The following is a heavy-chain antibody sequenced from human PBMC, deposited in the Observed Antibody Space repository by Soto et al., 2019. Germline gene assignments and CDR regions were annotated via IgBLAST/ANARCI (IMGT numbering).Heavy chain of an antibody. CDR1: GYTFTSYG. Sequence: QIQLVQSGAEVKKPGASVKVSCKASGYTFTSYGISWVPQAPGQGPEWMGWISTNNGNTNYAQKIRGRVTMTTDTSTSTAYMELRSLRSDDTAVYYCARHTSSWPFDYWGQGTLVTVSS. D-gene: IGHD6-13*01. J-gene: IGHJ4*02. CDR2: ISTNNGNT. V-gene: IGHV1-18*01. CDR3: ARHTSSWPFDY.